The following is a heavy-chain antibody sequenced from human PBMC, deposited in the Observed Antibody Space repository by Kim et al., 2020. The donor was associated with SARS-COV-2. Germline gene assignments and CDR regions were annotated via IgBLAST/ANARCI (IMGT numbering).Heavy chain of an antibody. D-gene: IGHD3-22*01. V-gene: IGHV1-2*02. Sequence: ASVKVSCKASGYTFTGYYMHWVRQAPGQGLEWMGWINPNSGGTNYAQKFQGRVTMTRDTSISTAHMELSRLRSDDTAVYYCARDNPHYDSSGYWDAFDIWGQGTMVTVSS. CDR1: GYTFTGYY. CDR3: ARDNPHYDSSGYWDAFDI. J-gene: IGHJ3*02. CDR2: INPNSGGT.